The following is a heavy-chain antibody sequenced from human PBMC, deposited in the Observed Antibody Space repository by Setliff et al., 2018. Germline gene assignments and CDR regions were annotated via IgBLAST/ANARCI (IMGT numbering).Heavy chain of an antibody. V-gene: IGHV4-59*01. CDR1: TASMTYYY. CDR2: VYDTGST. J-gene: IGHJ4*02. D-gene: IGHD6-19*01. Sequence: SETLSLTCSVSTASMTYYYWSWIRQPPGKGLEWIGHVYDTGSTKYSPSLKSRVTISVDTSKNQFSLNLSSVTAADTAVYYCARGRAGHSGHWGQGTLVTVSS. CDR3: ARGRAGHSGH.